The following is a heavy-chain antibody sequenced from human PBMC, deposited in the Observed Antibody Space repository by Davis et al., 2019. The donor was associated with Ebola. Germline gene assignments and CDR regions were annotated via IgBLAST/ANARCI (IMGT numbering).Heavy chain of an antibody. CDR2: INSDGSST. CDR1: GFTFSSYW. V-gene: IGHV3-74*01. CDR3: ARGNRYCSGEICANWLDP. D-gene: IGHD2-15*01. Sequence: GESLKISCAASGFTFSSYWMHWVRQAPGKGLVWVSRINSDGSSTSYADSVKGRFTISRDNAKNTLYLQMNSLRAEDTAVYYCARGNRYCSGEICANWLDPWGQGTLVTVSS. J-gene: IGHJ5*02.